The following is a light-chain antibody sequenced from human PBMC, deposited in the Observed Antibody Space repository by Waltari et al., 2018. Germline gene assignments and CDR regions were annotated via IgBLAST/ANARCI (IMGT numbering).Light chain of an antibody. V-gene: IGLV2-14*01. CDR3: SSYSSVTNVV. Sequence: QSALTQPASVSGSPGQSITISCTGTSSDVGGHHYVSWYQQHPGEAPKLLIYDVSSRPSGVSPLFSASRSGNTASLTISGLRTEDEADYYCSSYSSVTNVVFGGGTKLTVL. J-gene: IGLJ2*01. CDR2: DVS. CDR1: SSDVGGHHY.